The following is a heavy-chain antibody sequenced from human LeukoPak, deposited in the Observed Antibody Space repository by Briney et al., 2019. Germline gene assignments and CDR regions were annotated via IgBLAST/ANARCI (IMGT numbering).Heavy chain of an antibody. CDR1: GFNFSNHA. V-gene: IGHV3-23*01. J-gene: IGHJ4*02. CDR3: VREDTPATANY. Sequence: GGSLRLSCAASGFNFSNHAMSWVRQTPGKGLEWVSAISGGGDITYYADSVKGRFTISRDNSKDTLFLQMHSLRPGDTAVYYCVREDTPATANYWGQGTLVTISS. D-gene: IGHD2-21*02. CDR2: ISGGGDIT.